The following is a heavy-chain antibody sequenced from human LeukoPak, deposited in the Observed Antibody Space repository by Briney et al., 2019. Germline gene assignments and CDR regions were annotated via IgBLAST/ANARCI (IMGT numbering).Heavy chain of an antibody. D-gene: IGHD3-9*01. J-gene: IGHJ4*02. CDR2: ISSNGGST. CDR1: GFTVSAYA. V-gene: IGHV3-64*04. Sequence: PGGSLRLSCSPSGFTVSAYAMYWVRQAPGKGLEYISAISSNGGSTYYADSVKGRFTISRDNAKNSLYLQVNSLRAEDTALYYCARARSTGYYVADYWGQGTLVTVSS. CDR3: ARARSTGYYVADY.